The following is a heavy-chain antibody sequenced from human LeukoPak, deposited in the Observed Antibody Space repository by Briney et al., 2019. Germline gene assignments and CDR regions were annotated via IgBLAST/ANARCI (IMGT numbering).Heavy chain of an antibody. CDR3: ARVTFRNWFDP. CDR1: GYTFTSYG. D-gene: IGHD3-3*02. CDR2: ISAYNGNT. Sequence: SXXVSCKASGYTFTSYGISWVRQAPGQGLEWMGWISAYNGNTNYAQKLQGRVTMNTDTSTSTAYMELRSLRSDDTAVYYCARVTFRNWFDPWGQGTLVTVSS. J-gene: IGHJ5*02. V-gene: IGHV1-18*01.